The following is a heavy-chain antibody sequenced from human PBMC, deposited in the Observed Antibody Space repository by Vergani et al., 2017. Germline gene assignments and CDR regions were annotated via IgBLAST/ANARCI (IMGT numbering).Heavy chain of an antibody. Sequence: QLQPQESGPGLVKPSETLSLTCTVPGAPISSSRYYWGWPRQPPGKGLEWIGNIYYSGSTYYNPSLKSRVTISVDTSKNQFSLKLTSVTAADTAVYYCARRGYGYGSPFDYWGQGILVTVSS. J-gene: IGHJ4*02. D-gene: IGHD5-18*01. V-gene: IGHV4-39*01. CDR3: ARRGYGYGSPFDY. CDR1: GAPISSSRYY. CDR2: IYYSGST.